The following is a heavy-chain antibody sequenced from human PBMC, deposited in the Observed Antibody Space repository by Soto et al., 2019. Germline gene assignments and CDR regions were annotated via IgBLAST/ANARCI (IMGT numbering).Heavy chain of an antibody. V-gene: IGHV3-30*18. CDR1: GFTFSIYG. Sequence: VHPGGSLRLSCAASGFTFSIYGMHWVRQAPGKGLEWVAMISYDGSNIYYTESVKGRFAISRDNSRNTLYLQMNSLRAEDTAVYYCAKKLPGSWQQLPEYWGPGTLVTVSS. D-gene: IGHD6-13*01. CDR3: AKKLPGSWQQLPEY. CDR2: ISYDGSNI. J-gene: IGHJ4*02.